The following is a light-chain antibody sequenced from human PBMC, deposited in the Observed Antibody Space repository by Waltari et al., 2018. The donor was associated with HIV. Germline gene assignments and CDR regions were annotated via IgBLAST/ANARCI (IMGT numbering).Light chain of an antibody. V-gene: IGLV3-9*01. CDR1: KIGNKN. Sequence: SYEVTQPLSVSVAPGQTARLTCGGQKIGNKNVCWYQHKPGQAPVLVIDRDTNRPSGIPDRFSGANSGNTATLTIHRGQAGDEADYYCQVWDSGTAVFGGGTKLTVL. J-gene: IGLJ2*01. CDR2: RDT. CDR3: QVWDSGTAV.